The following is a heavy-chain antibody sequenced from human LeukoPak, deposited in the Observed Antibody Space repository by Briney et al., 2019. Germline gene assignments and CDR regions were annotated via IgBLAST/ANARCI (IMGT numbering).Heavy chain of an antibody. CDR2: FDYEDGET. Sequence: ASVKVSCKVTGYSGIELWMHWVRQAPGKGLEWMGGFDYEDGETRYAQKFQGRVTMTEDTATDTAYLELSSLTSNDTAVYYCATHTISGVVTYAFQLWGRGTVVTVSS. CDR1: GYSGIELW. J-gene: IGHJ3*01. D-gene: IGHD3-3*01. CDR3: ATHTISGVVTYAFQL. V-gene: IGHV1-24*01.